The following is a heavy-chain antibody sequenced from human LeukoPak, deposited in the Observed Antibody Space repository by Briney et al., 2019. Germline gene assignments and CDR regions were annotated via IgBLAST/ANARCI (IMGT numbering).Heavy chain of an antibody. CDR3: ARDDCSSTSCYSGKTVDY. CDR1: GYTFTGYY. V-gene: IGHV1-2*02. D-gene: IGHD2-2*02. CDR2: INPNSGGT. Sequence: ASVKVSCKASGYTFTGYYMHWVRQAPGQGLEWMGWINPNSGGTNYAQKFQGRVTMTRDTSISTAYMELSRLRSDDTAVYYCARDDCSSTSCYSGKTVDYWGQGTLVTVSS. J-gene: IGHJ4*02.